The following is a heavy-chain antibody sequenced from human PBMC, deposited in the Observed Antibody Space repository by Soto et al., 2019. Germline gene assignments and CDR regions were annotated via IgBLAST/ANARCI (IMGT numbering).Heavy chain of an antibody. J-gene: IGHJ4*02. Sequence: GGSLRLSCAASGFTFGTYWMSWVRQAPGKGLEWVANIKYDESEKYYVDSVEGRFTASRDNAENSLYLQMNSLRAEDTAVYYCARSPKLEYWGQGTLVTVSS. CDR3: ARSPKLEY. D-gene: IGHD1-1*01. CDR1: GFTFGTYW. V-gene: IGHV3-7*01. CDR2: IKYDESEK.